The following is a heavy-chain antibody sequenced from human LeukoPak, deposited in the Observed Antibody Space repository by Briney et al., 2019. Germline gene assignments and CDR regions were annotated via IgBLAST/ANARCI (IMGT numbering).Heavy chain of an antibody. CDR1: GYTFTGYY. V-gene: IGHV1-2*02. CDR2: INPNSGGT. J-gene: IGHJ3*02. D-gene: IGHD6-13*01. Sequence: ASVKVSCKASGYTFTGYYMHWVRQAPGQGLEWMGWINPNSGGTNYAQKFQGRVTMTRDMSTSTVYMELSSLRSEDTAVYYCAIQQQLVRGDAFDIWGQGTMVTVSS. CDR3: AIQQQLVRGDAFDI.